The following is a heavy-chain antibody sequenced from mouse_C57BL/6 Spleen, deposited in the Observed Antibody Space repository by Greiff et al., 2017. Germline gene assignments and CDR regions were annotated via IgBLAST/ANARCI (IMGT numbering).Heavy chain of an antibody. D-gene: IGHD3-2*02. CDR3: ARGDSSGLLYAMDY. J-gene: IGHJ4*01. Sequence: QVQLQQSGAELARPGASVKLSCKASGYTFTSYGISWVKQRTGQGLEWIGEIYPRSGNPSYNEKFKGKATLTADKSSSTAYMELRSLTSDDSAVYFCARGDSSGLLYAMDYWGQGTSVTVSS. CDR1: GYTFTSYG. CDR2: IYPRSGNP. V-gene: IGHV1-81*01.